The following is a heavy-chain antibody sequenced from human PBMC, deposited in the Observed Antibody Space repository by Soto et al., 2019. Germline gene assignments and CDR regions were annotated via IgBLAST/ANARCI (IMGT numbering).Heavy chain of an antibody. J-gene: IGHJ3*02. CDR1: GYTFTSYA. Sequence: ASVKVSCKASGYTFTSYAMHWVRQAPGQRLEWMGWINAGNGNTKYSQKFPGRVTMTRDTSISTAYMELSRLRSDDTAVYYCARDPRKPDAFDIWGQGTMVTVSS. CDR3: ARDPRKPDAFDI. V-gene: IGHV1-3*01. CDR2: INAGNGNT.